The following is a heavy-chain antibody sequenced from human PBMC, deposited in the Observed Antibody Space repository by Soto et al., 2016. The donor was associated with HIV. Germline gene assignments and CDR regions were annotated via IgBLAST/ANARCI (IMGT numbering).Heavy chain of an antibody. CDR2: ISGDGIGT. CDR3: ARVASGDFVHPPPFYDY. CDR1: GFTLDGYA. Sequence: EVQLVESGGGVVQPGGSLRISCAASGFTLDGYAMHWVRQPPGKGLEWVSLISGDGIGTYYADSVKGRFTISRDNSKTSVYLQMDSLRSEDTAFYYCARVASGDFVHPPPFYDYWGQGILVTVSS. J-gene: IGHJ4*02. V-gene: IGHV3-43*02. D-gene: IGHD6-19*01.